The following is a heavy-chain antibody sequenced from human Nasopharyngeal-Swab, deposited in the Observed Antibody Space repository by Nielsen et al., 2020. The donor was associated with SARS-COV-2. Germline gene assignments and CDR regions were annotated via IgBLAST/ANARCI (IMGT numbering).Heavy chain of an antibody. CDR1: GCTFSSYA. D-gene: IGHD2-15*01. CDR3: AVLGYCSGGSCRDAFDI. Sequence: SVSVSFKASGCTFSSYAISWVRQAPGQGLEWMGRIIPILGIANYAQKFQGRVTITADKSTSTAYMELSSLRSEDTAVYYCAVLGYCSGGSCRDAFDIWGQGTMVTVSS. CDR2: IIPILGIA. V-gene: IGHV1-69*04. J-gene: IGHJ3*02.